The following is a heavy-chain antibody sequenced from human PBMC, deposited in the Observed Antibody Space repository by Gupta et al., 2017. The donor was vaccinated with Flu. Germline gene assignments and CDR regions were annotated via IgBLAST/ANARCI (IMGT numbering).Heavy chain of an antibody. CDR1: YW. Sequence: YWMSWVRQAPGKGLEWVANIKAAGNEKYYVDSGKGRFTISRDNAKNSWDLERNCMRAEEQAVYYCATAQTVSDHLVHYMDVGGKGTTVTVCS. CDR2: IKAAGNEK. D-gene: IGHD2-21*02. V-gene: IGHV3-7*01. CDR3: ATAQTVSDHLVHYMDV. J-gene: IGHJ6*03.